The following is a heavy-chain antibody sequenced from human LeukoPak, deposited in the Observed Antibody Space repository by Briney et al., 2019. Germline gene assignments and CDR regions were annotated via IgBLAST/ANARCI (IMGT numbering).Heavy chain of an antibody. CDR2: IYTSGST. CDR3: ARLRSPGDFDY. D-gene: IGHD1-26*01. CDR1: GGSISSYY. V-gene: IGHV4-4*07. Sequence: SETLSLTCTVSGGSISSYYWSWIRQPAGKGLEWIGRIYTSGSTTYNPSLKSRVTMSVDTSKSQFSLKLSSVTAADTAVYYCARLRSPGDFDYWGQGTLVTVSS. J-gene: IGHJ4*02.